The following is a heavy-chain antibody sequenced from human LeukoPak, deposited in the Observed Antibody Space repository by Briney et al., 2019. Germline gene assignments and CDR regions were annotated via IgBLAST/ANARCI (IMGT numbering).Heavy chain of an antibody. J-gene: IGHJ4*02. D-gene: IGHD3-22*01. Sequence: GESLKISCKGSGYSFISYWIGWVRQMPGKGLEWMGIIYPGDSDTRYSPSFQGQVTISADKSISTAYLLWSSLKASDTAMYYCARHPITRYYDSSGYSAAGPDYWGQGTLVTVSS. V-gene: IGHV5-51*01. CDR1: GYSFISYW. CDR2: IYPGDSDT. CDR3: ARHPITRYYDSSGYSAAGPDY.